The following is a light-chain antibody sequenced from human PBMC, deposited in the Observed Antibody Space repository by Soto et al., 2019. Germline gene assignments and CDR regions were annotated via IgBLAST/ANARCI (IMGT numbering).Light chain of an antibody. CDR3: SSFSTDTTPFV. CDR2: EVN. Sequence: QSVLTQPASVSGSPGQSITISCTGANSDIGDWNYVSWYQQSPGKAPKLIIYEVNYRPSGVSYRFSGSKSGNTASLTISGLHAEYEADYYCSSFSTDTTPFVFGGGTQGTVL. CDR1: NSDIGDWNY. V-gene: IGLV2-14*01. J-gene: IGLJ1*01.